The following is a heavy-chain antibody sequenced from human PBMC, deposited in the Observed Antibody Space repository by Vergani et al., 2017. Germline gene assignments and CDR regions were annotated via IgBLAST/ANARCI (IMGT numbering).Heavy chain of an antibody. Sequence: QVQVVQSGAEVKKSGASVKVSCKTSGYTFSNYYMHWVRQAPGQGLEWMGIINPSGGHTNYAQKFQGRVTMTRDTSTSTVYMELSSLRSEDTAIYYCARGYYCILTGYRYWGQGTLVTVSA. CDR1: GYTFSNYY. CDR2: INPSGGHT. V-gene: IGHV1-46*03. J-gene: IGHJ4*02. CDR3: ARGYYCILTGYRY. D-gene: IGHD3-9*01.